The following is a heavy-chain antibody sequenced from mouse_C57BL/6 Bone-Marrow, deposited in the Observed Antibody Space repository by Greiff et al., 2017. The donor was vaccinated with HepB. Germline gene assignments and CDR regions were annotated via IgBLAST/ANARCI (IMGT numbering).Heavy chain of an antibody. CDR2: IDPENGDT. Sequence: VQLKQSGAELVRPGASVKLSCTASGFNIKDDYMHWVKQRPEQGLEWIGWIDPENGDTEYASKFQGKATITADTSSNTAYLQLSSLTSEDTAVYYCTTYEAMDYWGLGTSVTVSS. CDR3: TTYEAMDY. J-gene: IGHJ4*01. D-gene: IGHD2-3*01. CDR1: GFNIKDDY. V-gene: IGHV14-4*01.